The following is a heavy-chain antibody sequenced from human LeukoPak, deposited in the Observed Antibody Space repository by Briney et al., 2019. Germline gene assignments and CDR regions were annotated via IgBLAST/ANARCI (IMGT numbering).Heavy chain of an antibody. Sequence: SETLSLTCTVSGGSISNGDHYWSWIRQPPGKGLEWIGEINHSGSTYYNPSLKSRATISVDTSKNQFSLKLSSVTAADTAVYYCARGRSGYYGSGSYSRRAYYYGMDVWGQGTTVTVSS. D-gene: IGHD3-10*01. CDR3: ARGRSGYYGSGSYSRRAYYYGMDV. V-gene: IGHV4-39*07. J-gene: IGHJ6*02. CDR1: GGSISNGDHY. CDR2: INHSGST.